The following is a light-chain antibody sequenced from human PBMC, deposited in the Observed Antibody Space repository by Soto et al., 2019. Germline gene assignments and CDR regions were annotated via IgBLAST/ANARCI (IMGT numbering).Light chain of an antibody. CDR3: QHRSSWPT. Sequence: EIVLTQSPATLSLSPGERATLSCRASQSVSRYLAWYQQKPGQAPRLLIYDTSHRATGIPARFSGSGSGTDFTRTIRSLEPEDVTVYYCQHRSSWPTFGGGTKVEIK. CDR1: QSVSRY. J-gene: IGKJ4*01. V-gene: IGKV3-11*01. CDR2: DTS.